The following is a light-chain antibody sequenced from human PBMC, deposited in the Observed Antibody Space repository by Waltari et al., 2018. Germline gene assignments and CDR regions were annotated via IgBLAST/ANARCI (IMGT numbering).Light chain of an antibody. CDR2: VNSDGSH. Sequence: QLVLTQSPSASASLGASVKLTCPLSSGHSSNAVAWLQQRPEKGPRYLMKVNSDGSHSKGDEIPDRFSGSSSGAERYLTISSLQSEDEADYYCQTGGHGTWVFGGGTKLTVL. CDR1: SGHSSNA. V-gene: IGLV4-69*01. CDR3: QTGGHGTWV. J-gene: IGLJ3*02.